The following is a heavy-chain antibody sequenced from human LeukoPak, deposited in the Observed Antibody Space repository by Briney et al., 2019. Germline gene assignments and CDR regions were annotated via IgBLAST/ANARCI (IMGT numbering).Heavy chain of an antibody. D-gene: IGHD6-19*01. V-gene: IGHV4-38-2*02. Sequence: SETLSLTCTVSGYSISSGYYWGWIRQPPGKGLEWIGSIYHSGSTYYNPSLKSRVTISVDTSKNQFSLKLSSVTAADTAVYYCARGIAVAGTSVWFDPWGQGTLVTVSS. CDR3: ARGIAVAGTSVWFDP. J-gene: IGHJ5*02. CDR1: GYSISSGYY. CDR2: IYHSGST.